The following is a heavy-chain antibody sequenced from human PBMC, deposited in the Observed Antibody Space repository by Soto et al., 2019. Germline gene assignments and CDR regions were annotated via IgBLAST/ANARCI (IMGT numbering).Heavy chain of an antibody. J-gene: IGHJ4*02. Sequence: QVQLVQSGAEVKKPGASVKVSCKASGDTFTKYDINWVRQAPGQGLEWMGWMNPNIGYPGYAQKLRGRVTMTRDTSISTAYMELSSLTSEDAAVYYCARRKERSSPSDFDYRGEGTLGTVSS. CDR1: GDTFTKYD. CDR2: MNPNIGYP. CDR3: ARRKERSSPSDFDY. D-gene: IGHD2-2*01. V-gene: IGHV1-8*01.